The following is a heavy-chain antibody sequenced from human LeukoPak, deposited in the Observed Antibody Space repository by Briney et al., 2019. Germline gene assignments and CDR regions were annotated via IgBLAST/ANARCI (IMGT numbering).Heavy chain of an antibody. V-gene: IGHV3-30*02. J-gene: IGHJ4*02. D-gene: IGHD1-26*01. CDR3: AAIIVGATKIDY. CDR2: IRYDGSNK. CDR1: GFTFSSYG. Sequence: PGGSLRLSCAASGFTFSSYGMHWVRQAPGKGLEWVAFIRYDGSNKYYADSVKGRFTISRDNSKNTLYLHVNSLRPEDTAVYYCAAIIVGATKIDYWGQGTLVTVSS.